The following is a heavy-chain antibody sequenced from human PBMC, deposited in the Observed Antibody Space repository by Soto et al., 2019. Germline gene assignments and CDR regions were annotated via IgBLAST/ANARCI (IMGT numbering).Heavy chain of an antibody. D-gene: IGHD6-19*01. V-gene: IGHV4-61*01. CDR3: ARGIEGWYQGRYYYGMDG. CDR1: GGSVSSGSYY. J-gene: IGHJ6*02. CDR2: IYYSGST. Sequence: QVQLQESGPGLVKPSETLSLTCTVSGGSVSSGSYYWSWIRQPPGKGLEWIGYIYYSGSTNYNPSRKSRVTISVDTSKTQFSRKLSSVTAADTAVYYCARGIEGWYQGRYYYGMDGWGQGTTVTVSS.